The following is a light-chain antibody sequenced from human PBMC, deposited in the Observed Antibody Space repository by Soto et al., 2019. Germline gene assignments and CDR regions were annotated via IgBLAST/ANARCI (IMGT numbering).Light chain of an antibody. Sequence: DIQMTQSPSSLSASVGDRVTITCRASQNVRRWLAWYQQKPGKAPKVLMYDASSLQSGVPPRFSGSGSGTDFTLTISSLQADDFATYYCQQYDSYPLTFGGGTRWIS. CDR1: QNVRRW. CDR3: QQYDSYPLT. J-gene: IGKJ4*01. V-gene: IGKV1-5*01. CDR2: DAS.